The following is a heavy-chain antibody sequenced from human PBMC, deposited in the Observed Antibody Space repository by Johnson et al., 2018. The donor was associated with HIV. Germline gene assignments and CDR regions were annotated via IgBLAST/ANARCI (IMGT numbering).Heavy chain of an antibody. V-gene: IGHV3-30*04. CDR2: ISYDGSNK. CDR3: AKDERQMGGWSHAFDI. CDR1: GFTFRNYA. J-gene: IGHJ3*02. Sequence: QVQLVESGGGVVQPGTSLRLSCAASGFTFRNYAMHWVSQAPGKGLEWVAVISYDGSNKYYADSVKGRFTISRDNSKNTLYLQMNSLRAEDTAVYYCAKDERQMGGWSHAFDIWGQGTMVTVSS. D-gene: IGHD3-16*01.